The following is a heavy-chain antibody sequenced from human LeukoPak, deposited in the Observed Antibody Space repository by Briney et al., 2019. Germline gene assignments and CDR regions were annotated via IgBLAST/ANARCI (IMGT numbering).Heavy chain of an antibody. Sequence: GGSLRLSCEGSGFTFSNYWMGWVRQAPGKGLQWVANIKTDGSEKYYVDSVKGRFTISRDNAKNSLYLQMNSLRAEDTAVYYCARGRQQLVFDYWGQGTLVTVSS. CDR2: IKTDGSEK. V-gene: IGHV3-7*03. CDR1: GFTFSNYW. CDR3: ARGRQQLVFDY. D-gene: IGHD6-13*01. J-gene: IGHJ4*02.